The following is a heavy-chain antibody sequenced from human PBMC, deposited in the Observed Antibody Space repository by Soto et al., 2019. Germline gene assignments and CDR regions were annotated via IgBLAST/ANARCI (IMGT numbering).Heavy chain of an antibody. Sequence: QLQLQESGPGLVKPSETLSLTCTVSAGSISSSSYYWGWIRQPPGKGLEWIGSIYYSGSTYYNPSLKSRVTIAVDTSKNQFSLKLSSVTAADTAVYYCARQTWDYYGMDVWGQGTTVTVSS. J-gene: IGHJ6*02. CDR1: AGSISSSSYY. V-gene: IGHV4-39*01. CDR3: ARQTWDYYGMDV. CDR2: IYYSGST. D-gene: IGHD7-27*01.